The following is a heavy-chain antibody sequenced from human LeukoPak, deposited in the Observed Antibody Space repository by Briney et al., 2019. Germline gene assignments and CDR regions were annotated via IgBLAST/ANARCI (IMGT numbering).Heavy chain of an antibody. CDR3: ARGVYLGNGYYFDY. CDR2: IYTSGST. V-gene: IGHV4-4*07. Sequence: SETLSLTCAVSGDSISSYYWNWIPQPAGKGLEWMGHIYTSGSTNYNSSLESRVTMSVDTSKNQFSVKLNSVIAADTAMYYCARGVYLGNGYYFDYWGQGTLVTVSS. J-gene: IGHJ4*02. CDR1: GDSISSYY. D-gene: IGHD2-8*01.